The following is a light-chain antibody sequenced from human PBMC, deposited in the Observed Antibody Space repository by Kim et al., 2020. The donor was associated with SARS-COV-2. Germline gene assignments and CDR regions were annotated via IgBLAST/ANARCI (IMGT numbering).Light chain of an antibody. Sequence: QSVLTQPPSASGTPGQRVTISCSGSSSNVGSYTVNWYQQLPGTAPKLLIYSNNERPSGVPDRFSGSKSGTSASLAISGLQSEDEADYYCATWDDSLNGPLFGGGTQLTVL. CDR3: ATWDDSLNGPL. V-gene: IGLV1-44*01. CDR2: SNN. J-gene: IGLJ3*02. CDR1: SSNVGSYT.